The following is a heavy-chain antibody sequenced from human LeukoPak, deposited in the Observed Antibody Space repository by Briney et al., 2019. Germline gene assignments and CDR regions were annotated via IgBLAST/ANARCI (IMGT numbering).Heavy chain of an antibody. Sequence: GASVKVSCKASGGTFSSYAISWVRQAPGQGLEWMGGIIPIFGTANYAQKFQGRVTVTTDESTSTAYMELSSLRSEGTAVYYCARAAPMGYSSSWYGYFDYWGQGTLVTVSS. V-gene: IGHV1-69*05. CDR2: IIPIFGTA. CDR3: ARAAPMGYSSSWYGYFDY. J-gene: IGHJ4*02. D-gene: IGHD6-13*01. CDR1: GGTFSSYA.